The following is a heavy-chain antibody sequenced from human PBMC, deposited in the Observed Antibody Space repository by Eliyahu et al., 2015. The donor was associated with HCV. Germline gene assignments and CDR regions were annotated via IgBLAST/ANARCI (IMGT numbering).Heavy chain of an antibody. J-gene: IGHJ6*02. CDR3: ARGSSSWAYYYYGLDV. CDR2: IWYDGSNK. Sequence: QVQLVESGGGVVQPGRSLRLSCAASGFTFSSYGMHWVRQAPGKGVGWVAVIWYDGSNKYYADSVKGRFTISRDNSKNTLYLQMNSLRAEDTAVYYCARGSSSWAYYYYGLDVWGQGTTVTVSS. CDR1: GFTFSSYG. V-gene: IGHV3-33*01. D-gene: IGHD6-13*01.